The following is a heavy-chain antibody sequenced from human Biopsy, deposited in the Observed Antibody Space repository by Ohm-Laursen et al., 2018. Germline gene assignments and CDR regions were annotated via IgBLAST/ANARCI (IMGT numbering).Heavy chain of an antibody. D-gene: IGHD3-3*01. CDR3: ARQVDFWSGYVDY. Sequence: TLSLTCTVSGGSISDSTYHWGWIRQSPGKGLEWIGNIYYSGNTDYSPSLKSRVTISVDTSNNLFSLKLRSVTAADTAVYYCARQVDFWSGYVDYWGQGTLVAVSS. V-gene: IGHV4-39*01. CDR2: IYYSGNT. J-gene: IGHJ4*02. CDR1: GGSISDSTYH.